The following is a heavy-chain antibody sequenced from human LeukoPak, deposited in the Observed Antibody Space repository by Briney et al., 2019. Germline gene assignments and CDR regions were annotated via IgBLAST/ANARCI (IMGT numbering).Heavy chain of an antibody. J-gene: IGHJ3*02. V-gene: IGHV3-30*19. CDR1: GFSFSSYD. D-gene: IGHD3/OR15-3a*01. Sequence: GRSLRRSCAASGFSFSSYDMHWVRQAPGKGLEWVAVIWYDGSNKYYADSVKGRFTISRDNSKNTLYLQMNSLRAEDTAVYYCARVWAGYAFDIWGQGTMVTVSS. CDR2: IWYDGSNK. CDR3: ARVWAGYAFDI.